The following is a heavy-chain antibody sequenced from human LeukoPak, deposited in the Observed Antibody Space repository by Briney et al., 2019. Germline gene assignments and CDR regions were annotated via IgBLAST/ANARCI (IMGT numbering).Heavy chain of an antibody. D-gene: IGHD3-22*01. CDR2: ISWNSGSI. V-gene: IGHV3-9*01. Sequence: PGGSLRLSCAASGFTFDDYAMHWVRQAPGKGLEWVSGISWNSGSIGYADSVKGRFTISRDNAKNSLYLQMNSLRAEGTAVYYCAKDYRSRVVITTGDYWGQGTLVTVSS. CDR3: AKDYRSRVVITTGDY. CDR1: GFTFDDYA. J-gene: IGHJ4*02.